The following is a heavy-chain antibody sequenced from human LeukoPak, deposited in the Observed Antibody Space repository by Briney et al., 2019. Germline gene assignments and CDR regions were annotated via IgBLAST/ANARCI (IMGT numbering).Heavy chain of an antibody. D-gene: IGHD1-26*01. V-gene: IGHV4-39*01. CDR2: IYYSGST. J-gene: IGHJ5*02. Sequence: SETLSLTCTVSGGSISSSSYYWGWIRQPPGKGLEWFGSIYYSGSTYYNPSLKSRVTISVDTSKNQFSLKLSSVTAADTAVYYCARRGGLNWFDPWGQGTLVTVSS. CDR1: GGSISSSSYY. CDR3: ARRGGLNWFDP.